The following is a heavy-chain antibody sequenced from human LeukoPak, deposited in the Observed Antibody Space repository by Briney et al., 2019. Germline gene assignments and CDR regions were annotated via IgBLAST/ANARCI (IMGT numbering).Heavy chain of an antibody. CDR1: GGSIARYY. CDR3: ARYFDYIYSMDV. V-gene: IGHV4-59*01. J-gene: IGHJ6*02. D-gene: IGHD3-9*01. Sequence: PSETLSLTCTISGGSIARYYWSWIRQSPGKGLEWIGYISYTGSTNYNPSLRSRVTVSVDPSKNQFSLSLTSVTAADTAIYYCARYFDYIYSMDVWGQGTTVTVSS. CDR2: ISYTGST.